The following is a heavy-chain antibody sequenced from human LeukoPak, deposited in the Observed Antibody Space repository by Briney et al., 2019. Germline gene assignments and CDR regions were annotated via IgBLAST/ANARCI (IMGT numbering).Heavy chain of an antibody. CDR1: GYTLTDYY. CDR3: ALLFSSNWYRFDS. Sequence: SARLSCAASGYTLTDYYMHGVRQAPGQGLEWMGWVNPNSGDTNYVHKFQGRVTMTSDTSISTAYMDLSRVRSHHTPRCFCALLFSSNWYRFDSWGQGTLVSVSS. V-gene: IGHV1-2*02. CDR2: VNPNSGDT. D-gene: IGHD6-13*01. J-gene: IGHJ4*02.